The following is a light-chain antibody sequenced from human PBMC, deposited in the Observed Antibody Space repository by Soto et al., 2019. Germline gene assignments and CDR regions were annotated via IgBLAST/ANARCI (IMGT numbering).Light chain of an antibody. CDR1: SSDVGGYNY. CDR3: SSYTSSRTVL. Sequence: QSALTQPASVSGSLGQSITISCTGTSSDVGGYNYVSWYQQHPGKDPKVVIFDVTKRPSGVSSRFSGSKSGNTASLTVSGLQAEDEGDYYCSSYTSSRTVLFGGGTKLTVL. J-gene: IGLJ2*01. CDR2: DVT. V-gene: IGLV2-14*03.